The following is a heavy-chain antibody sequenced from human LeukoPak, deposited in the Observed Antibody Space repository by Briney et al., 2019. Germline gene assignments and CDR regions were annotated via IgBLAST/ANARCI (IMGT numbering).Heavy chain of an antibody. V-gene: IGHV3-66*01. J-gene: IGHJ4*02. CDR1: GFTVSRNY. D-gene: IGHD4-23*01. CDR2: IYSGGST. Sequence: PGGSLRLSCAASGFTVSRNYMDWVRQAPGKGLEWVSIIYSGGSTFYADSVKGRFIISRDNSKNTLYLQMNSLRAEDTAVYYCASLYGGNAYWGQGTLVTVSS. CDR3: ASLYGGNAY.